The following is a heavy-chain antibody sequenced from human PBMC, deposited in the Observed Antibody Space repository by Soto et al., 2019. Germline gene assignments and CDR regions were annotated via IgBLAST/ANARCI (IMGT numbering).Heavy chain of an antibody. CDR2: INPSGGST. Sequence: ASVKVSCKASGYTFPSYYMHWVRQAPGQGLEWMGIINPSGGSTSYAQKFQGRVTMTRDTSTSTVYMELSSLRSEDTAVYYCARDIESYDSSGYYLDDYWGQGTLVTVSS. CDR1: GYTFPSYY. D-gene: IGHD3-22*01. V-gene: IGHV1-46*03. CDR3: ARDIESYDSSGYYLDDY. J-gene: IGHJ4*02.